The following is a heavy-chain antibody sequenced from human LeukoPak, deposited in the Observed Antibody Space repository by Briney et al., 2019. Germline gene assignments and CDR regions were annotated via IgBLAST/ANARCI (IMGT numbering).Heavy chain of an antibody. CDR3: ARRPDIVATRHRYYFDY. J-gene: IGHJ4*02. Sequence: GGSLRLSCAASGFTFSDYYMSWIRQAPGKGLEWVSYISSSGSTIYYADSVKGRSTISRDNAKNSLYLQMNSLRAEDTAVYYCARRPDIVATRHRYYFDYWGQGTLVTVSS. V-gene: IGHV3-11*01. CDR2: ISSSGSTI. D-gene: IGHD5-12*01. CDR1: GFTFSDYY.